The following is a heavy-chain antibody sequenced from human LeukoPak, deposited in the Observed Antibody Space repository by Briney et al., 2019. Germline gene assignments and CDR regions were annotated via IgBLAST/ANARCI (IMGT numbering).Heavy chain of an antibody. J-gene: IGHJ4*02. V-gene: IGHV3-23*01. Sequence: PGGSLRLSCAASGFTFSTYDMTWVRQAPGKGLEWVSSISGSGGSTYYADSVTGRFTTSTDNSKTTLYLQMNRLRTGDTAVYYCAKDLAAVPGNKYFAYWGQGTLVTVSS. CDR2: ISGSGGST. CDR1: GFTFSTYD. CDR3: AKDLAAVPGNKYFAY. D-gene: IGHD6-19*01.